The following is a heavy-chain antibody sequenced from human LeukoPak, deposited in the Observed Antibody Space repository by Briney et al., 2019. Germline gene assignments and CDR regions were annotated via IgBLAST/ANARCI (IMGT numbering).Heavy chain of an antibody. D-gene: IGHD3-22*01. CDR2: FSGSGGRT. CDR3: AKSDYDSSGFDLYYFDY. V-gene: IGHV3-23*01. CDR1: GFTLSTYA. Sequence: PGGSLRLSCAASGFTLSTYAMSWVRRAPGKGLEWVSGFSGSGGRTYYADSVKGRFTVSRDKSKNTLYLQMSSLRAEDTAVYYCAKSDYDSSGFDLYYFDYWGQGTLVTVSS. J-gene: IGHJ4*02.